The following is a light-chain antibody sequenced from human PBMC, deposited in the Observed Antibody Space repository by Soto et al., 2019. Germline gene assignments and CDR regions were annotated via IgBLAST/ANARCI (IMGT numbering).Light chain of an antibody. J-gene: IGKJ5*01. CDR1: QAISPY. V-gene: IGKV1-27*01. CDR3: QQANSFPPWT. CDR2: SAS. Sequence: DIQMTQSPSSLSASVGDRVTITWVASQAISPYVAWYQQKSGRVPELLIYSASTLQSGVPSRFSGSGSGADFSLTITSLQPEDFATYYCQQANSFPPWTFGQGTRLEN.